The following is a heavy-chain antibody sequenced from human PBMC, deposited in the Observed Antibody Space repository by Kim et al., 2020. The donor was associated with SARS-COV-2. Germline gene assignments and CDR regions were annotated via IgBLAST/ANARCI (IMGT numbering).Heavy chain of an antibody. V-gene: IGHV2-5*02. CDR2: IYWDDDK. Sequence: SGPTLVNPTQTLTLTCTFSGFSLSTSGVGVGWIRQPPGKALEWLALIYWDDDKRYSPSLKSRLTITKDTSKNQVVLTMTNMDPVDTATYYCAHSLIEYCTHGVCEPRGGWFDPWGQGTLVTVSS. D-gene: IGHD2-8*01. CDR3: AHSLIEYCTHGVCEPRGGWFDP. J-gene: IGHJ5*02. CDR1: GFSLSTSGVG.